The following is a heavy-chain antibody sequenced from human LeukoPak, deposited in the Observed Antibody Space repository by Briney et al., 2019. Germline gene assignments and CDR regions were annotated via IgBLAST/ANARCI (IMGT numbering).Heavy chain of an antibody. CDR3: AKDQQVLRYFDWSMGDYFDY. CDR1: GFILSSYA. V-gene: IGHV3-23*01. CDR2: ISGCYCST. D-gene: IGHD3-9*01. Sequence: GASLTLSCAASGFILSSYAMSWVRHAPGRGLVWVTAISGCYCSTYYAGSVKGRFTISRDNSKNTLYLQMNSLRAEDTAVYYCAKDQQVLRYFDWSMGDYFDYWGQGTLVTVSS. J-gene: IGHJ4*02.